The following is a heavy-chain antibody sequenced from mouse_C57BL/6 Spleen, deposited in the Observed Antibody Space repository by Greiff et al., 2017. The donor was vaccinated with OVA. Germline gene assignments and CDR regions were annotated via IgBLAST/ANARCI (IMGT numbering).Heavy chain of an antibody. Sequence: QVQLQQPGAELVKPGASVKLSCKASGYTFTSYWMHWVKQRPGQGLEWIGMIHPNSGSTNYNEKFKSKATLTVDKSYRTAYMQLSSLTSEDSAVYYCAREGYYGSSYFFDYWGQGTTLTVSS. D-gene: IGHD1-1*01. CDR3: AREGYYGSSYFFDY. CDR1: GYTFTSYW. CDR2: IHPNSGST. J-gene: IGHJ2*01. V-gene: IGHV1-64*01.